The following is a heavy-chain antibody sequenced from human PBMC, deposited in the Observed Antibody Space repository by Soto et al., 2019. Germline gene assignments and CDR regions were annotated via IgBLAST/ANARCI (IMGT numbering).Heavy chain of an antibody. V-gene: IGHV3-30*04. CDR1: GFTFSSYA. Sequence: GGSLRLSCAASGFTFSSYAMHWVRQAPGKGLEWVAVISYDGSNKYYADSVKGRFTISRDNSKNTLYLQMNSLRAEDTAVYYCAKEGDYYDSSGYYHHFDYWGQGTLVTVSS. J-gene: IGHJ4*02. CDR3: AKEGDYYDSSGYYHHFDY. D-gene: IGHD3-22*01. CDR2: ISYDGSNK.